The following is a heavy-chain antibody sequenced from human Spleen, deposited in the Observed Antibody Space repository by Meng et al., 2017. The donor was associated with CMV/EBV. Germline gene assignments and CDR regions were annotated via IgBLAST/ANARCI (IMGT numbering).Heavy chain of an antibody. Sequence: GESLKISCAASGFTFSDYTMNWVRQAPGKGLEWVSSISSSSNYMYYADSVKGRFTVSRDNARNSLYLQMDSLRAEDTAVYYCARDWTTVVTNYYYYGMDVWGQGTTVTVSS. V-gene: IGHV3-21*01. D-gene: IGHD4-23*01. CDR2: ISSSSNYM. J-gene: IGHJ6*02. CDR1: GFTFSDYT. CDR3: ARDWTTVVTNYYYYGMDV.